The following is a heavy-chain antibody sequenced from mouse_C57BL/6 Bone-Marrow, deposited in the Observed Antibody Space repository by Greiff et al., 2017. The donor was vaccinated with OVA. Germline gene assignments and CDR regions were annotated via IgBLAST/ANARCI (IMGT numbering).Heavy chain of an antibody. CDR1: GYSITSGYY. Sequence: DVKLQESGPGLVKPSQSLSLTCSVTGYSITSGYYWNWIRQFPGNKLEWMGYISYDGSNNYNPSLKNRISITRDTSKNQFFLKLNSVTTEDTATYYCARECSNYVYFDYWGQGTTLTVSS. CDR3: ARECSNYVYFDY. V-gene: IGHV3-6*01. D-gene: IGHD2-5*01. J-gene: IGHJ2*01. CDR2: ISYDGSN.